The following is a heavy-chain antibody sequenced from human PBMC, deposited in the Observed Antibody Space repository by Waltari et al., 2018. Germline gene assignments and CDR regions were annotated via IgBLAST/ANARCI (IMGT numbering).Heavy chain of an antibody. CDR1: GFTCSDDY. CDR2: ISGSGDTT. Sequence: VQLVEWGGGLVKPGGSLSTVCDASGFTCSDDYMGWIRQAPGKGLEWVSYISGSGDTTYYAEFVEGRFTISRDNAKKSLYLQINSLRAEDTAVYYCMRVPADWGHGARVTVSS. V-gene: IGHV3-11*01. J-gene: IGHJ4*01. CDR3: MRVPAD.